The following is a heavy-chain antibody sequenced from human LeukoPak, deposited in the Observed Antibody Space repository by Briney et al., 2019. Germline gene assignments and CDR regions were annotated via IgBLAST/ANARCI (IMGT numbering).Heavy chain of an antibody. D-gene: IGHD3-3*01. CDR3: ARDVSRLGVVQLRYFDY. J-gene: IGHJ4*02. Sequence: GGSLRLSCAASGFTFSSYEMSWVRQAPGKGLEWVSYISSSGSTIYYADSVKGRFTISRDNAKNSLYLQMNSLRAEDTAVYYCARDVSRLGVVQLRYFDYWGQGTLVTVSS. V-gene: IGHV3-48*03. CDR1: GFTFSSYE. CDR2: ISSSGSTI.